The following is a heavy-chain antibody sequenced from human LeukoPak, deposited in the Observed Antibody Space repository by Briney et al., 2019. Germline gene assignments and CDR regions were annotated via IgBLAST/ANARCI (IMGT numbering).Heavy chain of an antibody. CDR1: GHTFTDYH. D-gene: IGHD5-12*01. CDR2: INPNSGGT. Sequence: ASVKVSCKASGHTFTDYHIHWVRQAPGQGLEWMGWINPNSGGTNYAEKFHGRVTMTRDTSISTAYMELSRLRSDDTAVYYCARALDIVATIHFDYWGQGTLVTVSS. J-gene: IGHJ4*02. V-gene: IGHV1-2*02. CDR3: ARALDIVATIHFDY.